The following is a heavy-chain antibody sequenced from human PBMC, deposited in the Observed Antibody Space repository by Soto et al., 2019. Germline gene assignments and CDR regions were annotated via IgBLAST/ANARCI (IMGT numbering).Heavy chain of an antibody. CDR1: GFSFSDYA. Sequence: LRLSCAASGFSFSDYAMIWVRQAPGKGLEWVSGLYGSGGGIHYADSVKGRFTISRDNYANSVYLQMNSLRVEDTAVYYCAKDAVSRDGVWLEHDWGQGTVVTIAS. V-gene: IGHV3-23*01. CDR2: LYGSGGGI. CDR3: AKDAVSRDGVWLEHD. D-gene: IGHD5-12*01. J-gene: IGHJ1*01.